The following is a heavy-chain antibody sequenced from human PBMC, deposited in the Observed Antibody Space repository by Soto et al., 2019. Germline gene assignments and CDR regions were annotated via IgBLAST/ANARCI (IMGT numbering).Heavy chain of an antibody. CDR3: ARGPYCSGGTCFGSQSAFDI. Sequence: GGSLRLSCAASGFTFSSYAMHWVRQAPGKGLEWVAVISYDGYNKYYADSVKGRFTISRDNSKNTLYLQMNSLRAEDTAVYYCARGPYCSGGTCFGSQSAFDIWGQGTMVTVSS. V-gene: IGHV3-30-3*01. CDR2: ISYDGYNK. D-gene: IGHD2-15*01. J-gene: IGHJ3*02. CDR1: GFTFSSYA.